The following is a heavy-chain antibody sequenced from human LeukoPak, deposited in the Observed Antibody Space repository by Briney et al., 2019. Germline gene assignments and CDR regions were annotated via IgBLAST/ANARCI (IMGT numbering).Heavy chain of an antibody. CDR1: GFTFSSYA. CDR2: ISGSGGST. J-gene: IGHJ4*02. V-gene: IGHV3-23*01. D-gene: IGHD3-22*01. Sequence: GGSLRLSCAASGFTFSSYAMSWVRQAPGKGLEWVSAISGSGGSTYYADSVKGRFTISRDNSKNTLYLQMNSLRAEDTAVYYFAREGDYDSSGYDYWGQGTLVTVSS. CDR3: AREGDYDSSGYDY.